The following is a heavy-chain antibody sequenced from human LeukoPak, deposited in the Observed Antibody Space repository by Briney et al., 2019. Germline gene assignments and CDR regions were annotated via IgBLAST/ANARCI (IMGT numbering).Heavy chain of an antibody. V-gene: IGHV3-30*18. J-gene: IGHJ4*02. Sequence: PGGSLRLSCAASGFTFSSYGMHWVRQAPGKGLEWVAVISYDGSNKYYADSVKGRFTISRDNSKNTLYLQMNSLRAEDTAVYYCANVGATLRVRLPPGYWGQGTLVTVSS. CDR2: ISYDGSNK. D-gene: IGHD1-26*01. CDR1: GFTFSSYG. CDR3: ANVGATLRVRLPPGY.